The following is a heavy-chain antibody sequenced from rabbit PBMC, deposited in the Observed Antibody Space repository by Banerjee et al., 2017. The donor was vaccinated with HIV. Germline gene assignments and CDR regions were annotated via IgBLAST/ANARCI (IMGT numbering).Heavy chain of an antibody. Sequence: QEQLKESGGGLVQPGGSLKLSCKASGVDFSSNYWICWVRQAPGKGLEWIGCINSGSGGAYYASWAKGRFSISRSTSLNTVTLQMTSLTAADTATYFCARDLAGVIGWNFGLWGQGTLVTVS. J-gene: IGHJ4*01. CDR2: INSGSGGA. V-gene: IGHV1S43*01. D-gene: IGHD4-1*01. CDR3: ARDLAGVIGWNFGL. CDR1: GVDFSSNYW.